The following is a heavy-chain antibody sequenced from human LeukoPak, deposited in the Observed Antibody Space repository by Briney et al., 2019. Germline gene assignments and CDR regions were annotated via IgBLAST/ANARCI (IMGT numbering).Heavy chain of an antibody. CDR2: IRYDGSNK. Sequence: PGGSLRLSCAASGFTFSSYGMHWVRQAPGKGLEWAAFIRYDGSNKYYADSVKGRFTISRDNSKNTLYLQMNSLRAEDTAVYYCAKDDYYDSSGSWGGYWGQGTLVTVSS. V-gene: IGHV3-30*02. CDR1: GFTFSSYG. CDR3: AKDDYYDSSGSWGGY. D-gene: IGHD3-22*01. J-gene: IGHJ4*02.